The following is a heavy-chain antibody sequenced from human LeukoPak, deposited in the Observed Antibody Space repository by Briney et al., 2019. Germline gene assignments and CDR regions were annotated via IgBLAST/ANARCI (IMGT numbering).Heavy chain of an antibody. V-gene: IGHV4-4*08. D-gene: IGHD3-22*01. Sequence: SETLSLTCTVSGGSIFSYYWNWIRQPPGKGLEWIGYIYSNGITSYNPSLRSRGTISIATSKNQFSLRLRSVTAADTAIYYCARRAYYDSSGYSPAPGYFDLWGRGTLVSVSS. CDR3: ARRAYYDSSGYSPAPGYFDL. CDR2: IYSNGIT. CDR1: GGSIFSYY. J-gene: IGHJ2*01.